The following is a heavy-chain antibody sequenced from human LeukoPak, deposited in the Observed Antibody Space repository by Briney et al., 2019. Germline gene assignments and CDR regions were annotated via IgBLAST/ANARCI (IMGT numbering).Heavy chain of an antibody. CDR1: GFTFDDYA. V-gene: IGHV3-23*01. D-gene: IGHD3-3*01. CDR3: AKDRPHRYDFWSGYYILGDY. CDR2: ISGSGGST. J-gene: IGHJ4*02. Sequence: PGGSLRLSCAASGFTFDDYAMHWVRQAPGKGLEWVSAISGSGGSTYYADSVKGRFTISRDNSKNTLYLQMNSLRAEDTAVYYCAKDRPHRYDFWSGYYILGDYWGQGTLVTVSS.